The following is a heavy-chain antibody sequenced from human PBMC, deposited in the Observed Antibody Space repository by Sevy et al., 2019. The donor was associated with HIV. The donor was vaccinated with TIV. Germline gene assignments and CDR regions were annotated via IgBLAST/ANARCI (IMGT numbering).Heavy chain of an antibody. D-gene: IGHD6-13*01. CDR2: ISSSGSTI. J-gene: IGHJ4*02. CDR3: ARDGGGIAAAASFFDY. V-gene: IGHV3-11*01. CDR1: GFTFSDYY. Sequence: GGSLRLSCAASGFTFSDYYMSWIRQAPGKGLEWVSYISSSGSTIYYADSVKGRFTIYRDNAKNSLYLQMNSLRAEDTAVYYCARDGGGIAAAASFFDYWGQGTLVTVSS.